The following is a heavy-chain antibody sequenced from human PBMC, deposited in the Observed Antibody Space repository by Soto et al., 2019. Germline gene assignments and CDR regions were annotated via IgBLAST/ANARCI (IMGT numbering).Heavy chain of an antibody. CDR3: AGRGYYGSGSLQDY. D-gene: IGHD3-10*01. Sequence: SETLSLTCTVSGGSISSGDYYWSWIRQPPGKGLEWTGYIYYSGSTYYNPSLKSRVTISVDTSKNQFSLKLSYVTAADTTVYYWAGRGYYGSGSLQDYWGQGTLVTVSS. J-gene: IGHJ4*02. V-gene: IGHV4-30-4*01. CDR1: GGSISSGDYY. CDR2: IYYSGST.